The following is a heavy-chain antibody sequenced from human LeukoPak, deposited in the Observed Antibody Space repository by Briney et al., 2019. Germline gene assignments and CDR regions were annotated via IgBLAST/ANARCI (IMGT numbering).Heavy chain of an antibody. CDR1: GGSITDTSYY. J-gene: IGHJ5*02. CDR2: IYHSGYT. Sequence: TSETLSLTCTVSGGSITDTSYYWGWIRLSPGKGLEWIASIYHSGYTYYNPSLKSRVTMSVDTSKNQFSLSLTSLTAADTAVYYCARGTSLRPCGQGTLVTVSS. D-gene: IGHD1-14*01. V-gene: IGHV4-39*01. CDR3: ARGTSLRP.